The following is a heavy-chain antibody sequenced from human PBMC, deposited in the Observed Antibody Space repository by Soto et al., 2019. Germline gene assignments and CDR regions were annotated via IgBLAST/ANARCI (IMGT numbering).Heavy chain of an antibody. Sequence: ASVKVSCKASGYTFTGYYMHWVRQAPGQGLKWMGWINPNSGGTNYAQKFQGRVTMTRDTSISTAYMELSRLRSDDTAVYYCARKGIAAAGDDAFDIWGQGTMVTVSS. CDR2: INPNSGGT. D-gene: IGHD6-13*01. V-gene: IGHV1-2*02. CDR1: GYTFTGYY. CDR3: ARKGIAAAGDDAFDI. J-gene: IGHJ3*02.